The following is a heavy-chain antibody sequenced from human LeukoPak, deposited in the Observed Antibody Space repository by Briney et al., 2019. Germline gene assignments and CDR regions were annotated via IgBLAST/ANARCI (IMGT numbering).Heavy chain of an antibody. CDR2: LNPNSGGT. V-gene: IGHV1-2*02. J-gene: IGHJ5*01. Sequence: ASVKVSCKASGYTFTGYYMHWVRQAPGQGLEGMGWLNPNSGGTNYAQKFQGRVTMTRDTSISTAYMELSRLRSDDTAVYYCARVLVVPAAIGGWFDSWGQGTLVTVSS. D-gene: IGHD2-2*01. CDR3: ARVLVVPAAIGGWFDS. CDR1: GYTFTGYY.